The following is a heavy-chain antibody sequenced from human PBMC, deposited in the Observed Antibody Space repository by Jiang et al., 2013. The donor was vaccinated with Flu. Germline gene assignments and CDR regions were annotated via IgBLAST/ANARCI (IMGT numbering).Heavy chain of an antibody. D-gene: IGHD3-3*01. Sequence: LLKPSETLSLTCAVYGGSFSGYYWSWIRQPPGKGLEWIGEINHSGSTNYNPSLKSRVTISVDTSKNQFSLKLSSVTAADTAVYYCARVRFPWYFDLWGRGTLVTVSS. V-gene: IGHV4-34*01. CDR1: GGSFSGYY. CDR2: INHSGST. CDR3: ARVRFPWYFDL. J-gene: IGHJ2*01.